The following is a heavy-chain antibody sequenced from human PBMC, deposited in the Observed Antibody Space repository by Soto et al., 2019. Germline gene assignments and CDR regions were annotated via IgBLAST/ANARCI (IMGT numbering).Heavy chain of an antibody. CDR1: GFTFSSYA. CDR2: ISGSGGST. D-gene: IGHD6-19*01. CDR3: AKDGLGRWLAYYFDY. Sequence: GGSLRLSCAASGFTFSSYAMSWVRQAPGKGLEWVSAISGSGGSTYYADSVKGRFTISRDNSKNTLYLQMNSLRAEDTAVYYCAKDGLGRWLAYYFDYWGQGTLVTVSS. V-gene: IGHV3-23*01. J-gene: IGHJ4*02.